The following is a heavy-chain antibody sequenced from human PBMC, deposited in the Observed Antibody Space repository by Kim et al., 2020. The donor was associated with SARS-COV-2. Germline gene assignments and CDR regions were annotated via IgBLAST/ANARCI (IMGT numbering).Heavy chain of an antibody. V-gene: IGHV1-69*02. D-gene: IGHD2-15*01. CDR3: ARTPPYCSGGSCYFDY. J-gene: IGHJ4*02. Sequence: KFQGRVTITADKSTSTAYMELSSLRSEDTAVYYCARTPPYCSGGSCYFDYWGQGTLVTVSS.